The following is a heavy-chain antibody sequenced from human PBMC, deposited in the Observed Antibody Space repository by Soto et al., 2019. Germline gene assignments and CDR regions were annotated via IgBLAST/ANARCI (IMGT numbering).Heavy chain of an antibody. CDR2: INSDGSST. V-gene: IGHV3-74*01. CDR3: ARVGTYYDFWSGYYNSQPFGGMDV. CDR1: GFTFSSYW. D-gene: IGHD3-3*01. J-gene: IGHJ6*02. Sequence: GGSLRLSCAASGFTFSSYWMHWVRQAPGKGLVWVSRINSDGSSTSYADSVKGRFTISRDNAKNTLYLQMNSLRAEDTAVYYCARVGTYYDFWSGYYNSQPFGGMDVWGQGTTVTVSS.